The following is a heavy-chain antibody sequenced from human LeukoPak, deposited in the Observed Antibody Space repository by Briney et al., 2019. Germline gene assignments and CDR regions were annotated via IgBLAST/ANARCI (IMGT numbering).Heavy chain of an antibody. D-gene: IGHD2-2*01. CDR2: ISDDGSNK. V-gene: IGHV3-30-3*01. CDR3: APRYCSISACRASSHHCFDV. CDR1: GFTFSSYA. J-gene: IGHJ6*04. Sequence: GGSLRLSCAASGFTFSSYAMHWVRQAPGKGLEWVAVISDDGSNKYYADSVKGRFTISRDNSKNTLYLQFNSLRVEDTAVYHCAPRYCSISACRASSHHCFDVWRKATTVTVSS.